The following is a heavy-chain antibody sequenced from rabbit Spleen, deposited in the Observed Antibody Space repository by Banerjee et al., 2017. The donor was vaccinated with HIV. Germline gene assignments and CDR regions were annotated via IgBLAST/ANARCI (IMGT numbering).Heavy chain of an antibody. CDR1: GFSFSSGYD. J-gene: IGHJ4*01. CDR2: IAIGSVRT. Sequence: QEQLVESGGGLVKPGASLTLICTASGFSFSSGYDMSWVRQAPGKGLEWIGCIAIGSVRTYYASWAIGRFTISKTSSTAVALQMTRLTAANTATYFCARWASSDGYFDLWGQGTLVTVS. CDR3: ARWASSDGYFDL. V-gene: IGHV1S45*01. D-gene: IGHD1-1*01.